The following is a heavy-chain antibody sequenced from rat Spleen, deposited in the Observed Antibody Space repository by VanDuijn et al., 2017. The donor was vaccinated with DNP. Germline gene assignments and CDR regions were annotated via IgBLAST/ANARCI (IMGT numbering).Heavy chain of an antibody. CDR3: ARHVLPLRVWDY. CDR2: IRFDGATT. D-gene: IGHD1-4*01. CDR1: GFTFSDYY. Sequence: EVRLVESGGGLVQPGRSLKLSCAASGFTFSDYYMAWVRQAPTKGLEWVAYIRFDGATTYYGDSVKGRFTISRDNAKNTLYLQMSSLRSEDMATYYCARHVLPLRVWDYWGQGVMVTVSS. V-gene: IGHV5-22*01. J-gene: IGHJ2*01.